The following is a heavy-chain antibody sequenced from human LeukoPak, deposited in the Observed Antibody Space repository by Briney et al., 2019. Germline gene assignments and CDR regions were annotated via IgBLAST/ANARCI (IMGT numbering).Heavy chain of an antibody. D-gene: IGHD3-3*02. Sequence: GGSLRLSCAASGFTFASYAMAWVRQAPGKGLEWVSDITNSRRIHYADSVKGRFTISRDDDKSILYLQMNDLRVNDTATYFCARQLTEHFYYWGQGTHVTVAS. CDR3: ARQLTEHFYY. CDR2: ITNSRRI. CDR1: GFTFASYA. V-gene: IGHV3-23*05. J-gene: IGHJ1*01.